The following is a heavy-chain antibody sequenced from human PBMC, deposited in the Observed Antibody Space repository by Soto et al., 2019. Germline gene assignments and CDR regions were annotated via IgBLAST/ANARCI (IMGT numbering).Heavy chain of an antibody. CDR1: GGTFSSYT. J-gene: IGHJ2*01. Sequence: QVQLVQSGAEVKKPGSSVKVSCKASGGTFSSYTISWVRQAPGQGLEWMGRIIPILGIANYAQKFQGRVTIAAYKPTDTDYMELCSLRAEDTAVHYGAGQEGSYYYSSGSYGFDRWGRGTLVTVSS. V-gene: IGHV1-69*02. CDR2: IIPILGIA. D-gene: IGHD3-10*01. CDR3: AGQEGSYYYSSGSYGFDR.